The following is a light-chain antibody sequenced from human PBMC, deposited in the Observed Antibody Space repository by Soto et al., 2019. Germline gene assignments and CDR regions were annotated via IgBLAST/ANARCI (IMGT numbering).Light chain of an antibody. CDR3: QQYNNWPPGT. CDR2: GAS. CDR1: QSVNSN. V-gene: IGKV3-15*01. J-gene: IGKJ2*01. Sequence: EIVMTQSPATLSVSPGEKAHLSCRASQSVNSNFTWYQQKPGQAPRPLIYGASTRSTGIPARFRGSGSGTEFTLTISSLQSEDFAVYYCQQYNNWPPGTFGQGTKLEIK.